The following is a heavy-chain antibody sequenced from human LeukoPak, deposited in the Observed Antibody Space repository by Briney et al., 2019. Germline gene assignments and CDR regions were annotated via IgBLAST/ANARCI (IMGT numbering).Heavy chain of an antibody. D-gene: IGHD4-17*01. J-gene: IGHJ5*02. Sequence: PGGSLRLSCSASGFTFSSYAMTWVRQAPGKGLEWVSYISTSSSTMSYADSVKGRFTISRDNAKNLLYLQMNSLRAEDTAVYYCAGYGDYAPWGQGTLVTVSS. CDR2: ISTSSSTM. V-gene: IGHV3-48*01. CDR1: GFTFSSYA. CDR3: AGYGDYAP.